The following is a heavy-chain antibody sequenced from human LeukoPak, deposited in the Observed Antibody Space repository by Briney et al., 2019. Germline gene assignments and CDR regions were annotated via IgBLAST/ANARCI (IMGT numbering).Heavy chain of an antibody. V-gene: IGHV3-23*01. CDR2: ISGSGGST. D-gene: IGHD3-9*01. CDR1: GFTFSSYW. J-gene: IGHJ4*02. Sequence: GGSLRLSCAASGFTFSSYWMNWARQAPGKGLEWVSAISGSGGSTYYADSVKGRFTISRDNSKNTLYLQMNSLRAEDTAVYYCANKGDILTGYYPYFDYWGQGTLVTVSS. CDR3: ANKGDILTGYYPYFDY.